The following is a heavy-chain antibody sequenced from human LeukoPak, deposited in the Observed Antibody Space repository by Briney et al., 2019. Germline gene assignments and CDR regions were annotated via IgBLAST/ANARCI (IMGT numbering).Heavy chain of an antibody. V-gene: IGHV4-38-2*02. J-gene: IGHJ5*02. CDR1: GYFISSGYY. Sequence: SETLSLNCNVSGYFISSGYYWGWIRQPPGKGLEWIGSIYYSGSTYYNPSLKSRVTISVDTSKNQFSLKLSSVTAADTAVYYCARQANYYDSSGYWDWFDPWGQGTLVTVSS. CDR3: ARQANYYDSSGYWDWFDP. CDR2: IYYSGST. D-gene: IGHD3-22*01.